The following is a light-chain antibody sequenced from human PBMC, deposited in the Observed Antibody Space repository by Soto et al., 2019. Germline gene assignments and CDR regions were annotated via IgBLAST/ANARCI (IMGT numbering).Light chain of an antibody. CDR1: QRLLYRSNNKNY. J-gene: IGKJ1*01. V-gene: IGKV4-1*01. CDR3: QQYYNPPWT. CDR2: WAS. Sequence: DTVMSQSPASLAVSLGGRATINCKSSQRLLYRSNNKNYLAWYQHKAGQPPKLLIYWASTRDSGVPDRFSGGGSGTDFTLTIDNVQPEDVAVYYCQQYYNPPWTFGQGTKVEI.